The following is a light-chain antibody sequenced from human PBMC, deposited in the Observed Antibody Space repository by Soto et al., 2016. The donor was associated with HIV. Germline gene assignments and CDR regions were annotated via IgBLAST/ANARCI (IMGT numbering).Light chain of an antibody. CDR2: KAS. Sequence: DIQLTQSPSFLSASVGDRVTITCRASQSISSCLAWYQQKPGKAPNLLIYKASSLESGVPSRFSGSGSGTEFTLTISSLQPDDFATYYCQQYNSYPFTFGPGTKVDIK. J-gene: IGKJ3*01. CDR1: QSISSC. CDR3: QQYNSYPFT. V-gene: IGKV1-5*03.